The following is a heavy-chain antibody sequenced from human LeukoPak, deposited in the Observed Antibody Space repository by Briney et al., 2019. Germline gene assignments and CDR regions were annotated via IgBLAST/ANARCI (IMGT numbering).Heavy chain of an antibody. D-gene: IGHD6-19*01. V-gene: IGHV1-8*02. CDR3: ARSRGWIGFDY. Sequence: ASVKVSCKASGYTFTGYYMHWVRQAPGQGLEWMGWMNPNSGNTGYAQKFQGRVTMTRNTSISTAYMELSSLRSEDTAVYYCARSRGWIGFDYWGQGTLVTVSS. J-gene: IGHJ4*02. CDR2: MNPNSGNT. CDR1: GYTFTGYY.